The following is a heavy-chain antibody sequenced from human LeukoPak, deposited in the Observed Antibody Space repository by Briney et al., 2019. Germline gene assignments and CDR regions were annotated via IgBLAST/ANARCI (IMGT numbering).Heavy chain of an antibody. CDR2: ISTGGTT. D-gene: IGHD1-26*01. Sequence: RSGGSLRLSGAPSGFTVNSNCMSWVRHPPGKGLGWVSVISTGGTTYYAGSVKGRFTISRENSKSTLYLQMNSLRAQDTALYYCARGGDIVGAIRSAFDIWGAGTLVTVSS. CDR1: GFTVNSNC. J-gene: IGHJ3*02. CDR3: ARGGDIVGAIRSAFDI. V-gene: IGHV3-53*01.